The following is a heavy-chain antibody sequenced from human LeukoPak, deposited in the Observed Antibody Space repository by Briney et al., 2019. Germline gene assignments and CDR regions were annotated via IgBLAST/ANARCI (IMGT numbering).Heavy chain of an antibody. CDR3: ARDLGQYYDTSDNWFDP. V-gene: IGHV3-23*01. D-gene: IGHD3-22*01. CDR1: GFTFSNYA. J-gene: IGHJ5*02. CDR2: FGGSGSNT. Sequence: GGSLRLSCAASGFTFSNYAMSWVRHAPEKGLEWVSGFGGSGSNTYYADSVKGRFTISRDNAKNTLNLQMNSLRAEDTAVYYCARDLGQYYDTSDNWFDPWGQGTLVTVSS.